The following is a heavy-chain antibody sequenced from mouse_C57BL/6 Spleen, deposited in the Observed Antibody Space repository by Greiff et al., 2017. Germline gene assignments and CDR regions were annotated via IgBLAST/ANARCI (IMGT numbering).Heavy chain of an antibody. CDR1: GYTFTSSD. J-gene: IGHJ3*01. CDR2: IYPRDGST. CDR3: ANSIGFAY. V-gene: IGHV1-85*01. Sequence: VKLMESGPELVKPGASVKLSCKASGYTFTSSDINWVKQRPGQGLAWIGWIYPRDGSTKYNEKFKGKATLTVDTSSITAYMELHSLTSEYSAVYFCANSIGFAYWGQRTLVTVSA.